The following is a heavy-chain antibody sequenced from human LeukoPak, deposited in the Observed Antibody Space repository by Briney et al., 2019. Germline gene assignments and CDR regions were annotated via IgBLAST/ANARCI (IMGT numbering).Heavy chain of an antibody. Sequence: ASVKVSCKAYGYAFTSYDINWVRQATGQGLEWMGWMRPNSGNTGYAQKFQGRVTMTRNTSISTAYMELSSLRSEDTAVYYCARAPFCSSTGCFYWFDPWGQGTLVTVSS. J-gene: IGHJ5*02. CDR2: MRPNSGNT. V-gene: IGHV1-8*01. D-gene: IGHD2-2*01. CDR3: ARAPFCSSTGCFYWFDP. CDR1: GYAFTSYD.